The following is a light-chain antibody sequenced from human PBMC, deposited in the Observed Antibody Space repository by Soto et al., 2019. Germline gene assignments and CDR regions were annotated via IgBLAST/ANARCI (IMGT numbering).Light chain of an antibody. CDR1: QNINNY. Sequence: DIQMTQSPSSLSASVGDRVTITCQASQNINNYLNWYQQKPGRAPKLRIYDASNLEAGVPSRFRGSGSGTDLTFTISRLQPEDIATDYCQQYENLPTFGQGTRLEIK. CDR3: QQYENLPT. CDR2: DAS. V-gene: IGKV1-33*01. J-gene: IGKJ5*01.